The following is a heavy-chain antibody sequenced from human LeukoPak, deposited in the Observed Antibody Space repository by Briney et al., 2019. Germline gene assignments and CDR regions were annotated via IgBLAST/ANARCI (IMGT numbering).Heavy chain of an antibody. CDR2: ISGSGGST. Sequence: GSLRLSCAASGFTFSSYAMSWVRQAPGKGLEWVSAISGSGGSTYYADSVRGRFTISRDNSKNTLYLQMNSLRAEDTAVYYCAKVITAIVVVSVDYWGQGTLVTVSS. V-gene: IGHV3-23*01. CDR1: GFTFSSYA. D-gene: IGHD3-22*01. J-gene: IGHJ4*02. CDR3: AKVITAIVVVSVDY.